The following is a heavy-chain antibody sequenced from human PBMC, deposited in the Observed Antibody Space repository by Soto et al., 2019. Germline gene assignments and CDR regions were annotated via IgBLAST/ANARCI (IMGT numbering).Heavy chain of an antibody. Sequence: QVQLVESGGGVVQPGRSLRLSCAASGFSCSSYGIHWVRQAPGKGLEWVAVLWHEGRSEYYADSVRGRFTISRDTSTNTLYLQMASLRAEDSAVYYCARDLASPTETFDYWGQGTLVTVSS. V-gene: IGHV3-33*01. CDR1: GFSCSSYG. D-gene: IGHD3-3*02. CDR2: LWHEGRSE. CDR3: ARDLASPTETFDY. J-gene: IGHJ4*02.